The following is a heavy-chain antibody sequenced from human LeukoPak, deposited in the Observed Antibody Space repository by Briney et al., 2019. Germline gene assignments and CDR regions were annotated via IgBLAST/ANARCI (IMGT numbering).Heavy chain of an antibody. CDR1: GGSFSGYY. V-gene: IGHV4-34*01. D-gene: IGHD3-22*01. J-gene: IGHJ4*02. CDR2: IKHSGST. Sequence: PSETLSLTCAVYGGSFSGYYWSWIRQPPGKGLEWIGEIKHSGSTNYNPSLKSRVTISVDTSKNQFSLKLSSVTAADTAVYYCVPLGPDSSGVTRDYFDYWGQGTLVTVSS. CDR3: VPLGPDSSGVTRDYFDY.